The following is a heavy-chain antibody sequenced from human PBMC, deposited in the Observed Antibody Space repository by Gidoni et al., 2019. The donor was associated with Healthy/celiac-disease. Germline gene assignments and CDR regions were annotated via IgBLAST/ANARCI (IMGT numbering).Heavy chain of an antibody. V-gene: IGHV3-23*01. CDR2: ISGSGGST. CDR3: AKGDSSSWHAFDI. Sequence: EVQLLESAGGLVHPGGSLRPSCPAAGFTFSSYAMSWVRQAPGKGLARVSAISGSGGSTYYADSVKGRFTISRENSKNTLYLQMNSLRAEDTAVYYCAKGDSSSWHAFDIWGQGTMVTVSS. D-gene: IGHD6-13*01. J-gene: IGHJ3*02. CDR1: GFTFSSYA.